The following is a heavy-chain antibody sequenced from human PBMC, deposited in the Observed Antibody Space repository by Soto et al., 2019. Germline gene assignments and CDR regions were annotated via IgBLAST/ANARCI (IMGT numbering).Heavy chain of an antibody. CDR1: VFSISSAW. J-gene: IGHJ4*02. D-gene: IGHD3-3*01. CDR2: IKTKTQGETT. CDR3: TTGSVEGY. Sequence: EVQLVESGGGLVKPGGSLRLSCAASVFSISSAWMNWVRQAPGKGLEWVGRIKTKTQGETTDYPAPVKGRFTISRDDSKNTLYLQMNSLKMEDTAVYYCTTGSVEGYWGQGTLVTVSS. V-gene: IGHV3-15*07.